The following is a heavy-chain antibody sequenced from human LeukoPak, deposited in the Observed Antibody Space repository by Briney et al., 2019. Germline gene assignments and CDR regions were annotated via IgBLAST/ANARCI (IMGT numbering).Heavy chain of an antibody. V-gene: IGHV1-24*01. CDR2: FDSEDGEA. CDR1: GYTLTELS. J-gene: IGHJ6*02. CDR3: ASGGVYSSVAFYYGMDV. D-gene: IGHD6-19*01. Sequence: ASVKVSCKVSGYTLTELSIHWVRQAPGKGLEWMGGFDSEDGEAIYAQKFQGRVTITADESTSTAYMELSSLRSEDTAVYYCASGGVYSSVAFYYGMDVWGQGTTVTVSS.